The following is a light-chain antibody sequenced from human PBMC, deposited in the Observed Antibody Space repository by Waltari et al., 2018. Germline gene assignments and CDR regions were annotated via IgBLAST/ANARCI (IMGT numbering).Light chain of an antibody. J-gene: IGLJ7*01. CDR3: AAWDDSLSGGL. V-gene: IGLV1-36*01. CDR2: YND. Sequence: QSMLTQPPSASEAARKSVTISCSGSNSHIGSNSVSWYQQLPETAPTLLIFYNDRRASGVSDRFSGSKSGTSASLAISGLQTEDEAYYYCAAWDDSLSGGLFGGGTRLTVL. CDR1: NSHIGSNS.